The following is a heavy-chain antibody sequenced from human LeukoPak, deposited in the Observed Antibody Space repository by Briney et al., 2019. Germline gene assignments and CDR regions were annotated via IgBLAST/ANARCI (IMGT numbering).Heavy chain of an antibody. V-gene: IGHV3-23*01. CDR1: GFTFSSYA. Sequence: SGGSLRLSCAASGFTFSSYAMSWVRQAPGKGLEWVSAISGSGGSTYHADSVKGRFTISRDNSKNTLYLQMNSLRAEDTAVYYCANSRYSSGWYFDCWGQGTLVTVSS. CDR3: ANSRYSSGWYFDC. CDR2: ISGSGGST. J-gene: IGHJ4*02. D-gene: IGHD6-19*01.